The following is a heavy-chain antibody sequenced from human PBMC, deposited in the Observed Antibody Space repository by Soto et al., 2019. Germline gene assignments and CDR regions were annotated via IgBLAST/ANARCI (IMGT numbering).Heavy chain of an antibody. J-gene: IGHJ4*02. CDR3: ARGWFTIGDY. V-gene: IGHV4-31*03. CDR1: GGSISSGGYY. CDR2: IYYSGST. Sequence: SETLSLTCTVSGGSISSGGYYWSWIRQHPGKGLEWIGYIYYSGSTYYNPSLKSRVTISVDTSKNQFSLKLSSVTAADTAVYYCARGWFTIGDYWGQGTLVTVSS. D-gene: IGHD3-3*01.